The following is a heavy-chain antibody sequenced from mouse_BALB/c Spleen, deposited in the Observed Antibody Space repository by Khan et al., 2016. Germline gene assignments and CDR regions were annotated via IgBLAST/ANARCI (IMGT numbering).Heavy chain of an antibody. CDR1: GYSFTGYT. J-gene: IGHJ2*01. Sequence: EVPLQASGPELVKPGASLKISCKASGYSFTGYTMNWVKQSHGEKLEWIGLISPYNGDTSYNQRFTGKATLTVDKSSSTAYMELLSLTSEDSAVYYCARSGYYDYWGQGTTLTVSS. V-gene: IGHV1-26*01. D-gene: IGHD2-3*01. CDR2: ISPYNGDT. CDR3: ARSGYYDY.